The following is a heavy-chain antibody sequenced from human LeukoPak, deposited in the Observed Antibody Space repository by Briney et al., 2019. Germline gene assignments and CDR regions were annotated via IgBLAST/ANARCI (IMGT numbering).Heavy chain of an antibody. D-gene: IGHD5-18*01. V-gene: IGHV1-69*01. CDR3: AMRGYSYGYDY. CDR2: IIPIFGTA. J-gene: IGHJ4*02. Sequence: ASVTVSFKGSGGTFSIYAISWVRQAPGQGMEWMGGIIPIFGTANYAQKFQGRVTITADESTSTAYMELSSLRSEDTAVYYCAMRGYSYGYDYWGQGTLVTVSS. CDR1: GGTFSIYA.